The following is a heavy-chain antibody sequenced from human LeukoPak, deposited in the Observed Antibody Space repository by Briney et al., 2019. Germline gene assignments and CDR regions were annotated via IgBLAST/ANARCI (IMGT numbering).Heavy chain of an antibody. D-gene: IGHD3-10*01. CDR1: GFTFSDYY. CDR3: ARGGFLWFGESRFDY. V-gene: IGHV3-11*06. CDR2: ISSGSSYT. Sequence: GGSLRLSCAASGFTFSDYYMSWIRQAPGKGLEWVSYISSGSSYTSYADSVKGRFTISRDNAKNSLYLQMNSLRAEDTAVYYCARGGFLWFGESRFDYWGQGTLVTVSS. J-gene: IGHJ4*02.